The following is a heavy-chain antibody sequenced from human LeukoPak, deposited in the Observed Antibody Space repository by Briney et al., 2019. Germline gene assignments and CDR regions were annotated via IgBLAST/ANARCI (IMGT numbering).Heavy chain of an antibody. CDR3: ASSYYDSSGYYSDFDY. J-gene: IGHJ4*02. Sequence: GESLKISCKGSGYSFTSYWIGWVRQMPGKGLEWMGIIYPGDSDTRYSPSFQGQVTISADKSISTAYLQWSSLKASDTAMYYRASSYYDSSGYYSDFDYWGQGTLVTVSS. V-gene: IGHV5-51*01. CDR2: IYPGDSDT. D-gene: IGHD3-22*01. CDR1: GYSFTSYW.